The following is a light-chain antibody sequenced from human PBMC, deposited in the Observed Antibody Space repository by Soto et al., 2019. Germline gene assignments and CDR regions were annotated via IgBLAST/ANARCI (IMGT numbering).Light chain of an antibody. Sequence: ALAQPASVSGSPGQSITISCTGTSSDVGGYNYVSWYQQHPGKAPKLMIYEVSNRPSGASNRFSGSKSGNTASLTISGLQAEDEADYYCSSYTSSSTLYVFGTGTKVTVL. V-gene: IGLV2-14*01. CDR2: EVS. CDR1: SSDVGGYNY. J-gene: IGLJ1*01. CDR3: SSYTSSSTLYV.